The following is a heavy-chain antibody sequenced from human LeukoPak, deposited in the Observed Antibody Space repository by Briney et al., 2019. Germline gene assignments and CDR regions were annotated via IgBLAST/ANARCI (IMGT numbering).Heavy chain of an antibody. J-gene: IGHJ5*02. Sequence: SETLSLTCAVYGGSFSGYYWSWIRQPPGKGLEWIGEINHSGSTNYNPSLKSRVTISVDTSKNQFSLKLSSVTAADTAVYYCARGLRTRAITMVRGNWFDPWGQGTLVTVSS. CDR2: INHSGST. V-gene: IGHV4-34*01. D-gene: IGHD3-10*01. CDR1: GGSFSGYY. CDR3: ARGLRTRAITMVRGNWFDP.